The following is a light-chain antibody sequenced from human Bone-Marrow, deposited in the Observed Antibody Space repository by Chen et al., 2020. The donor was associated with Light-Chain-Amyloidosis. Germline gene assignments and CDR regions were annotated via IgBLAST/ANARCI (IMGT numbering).Light chain of an antibody. J-gene: IGKJ1*01. Sequence: EIVMTQSPATLSVSPGEGATLSCRASQSVNRNLAWYQQKPGQAPRLRIYGSSTGATGIPARFSGRGSGTEFTLTITSMQSEDFAVYYCQQYNDWPRTFGQGIRVEIK. CDR1: QSVNRN. CDR3: QQYNDWPRT. V-gene: IGKV3-15*01. CDR2: GSS.